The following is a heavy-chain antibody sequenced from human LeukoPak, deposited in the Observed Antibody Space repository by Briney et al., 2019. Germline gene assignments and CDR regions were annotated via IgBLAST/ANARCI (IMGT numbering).Heavy chain of an antibody. V-gene: IGHV4-59*01. D-gene: IGHD3-22*01. CDR2: IYYSGST. Sequence: SETLSLTCTVSGGSIRSYYWSWIRQPPGKGLEWIGYIYYSGSTNYNPSLKSRVTISVDTSKNQFSLKLSSVTAADTAVYYCARAYDSSGYAMEVWGQGTTVTVSS. CDR3: ARAYDSSGYAMEV. J-gene: IGHJ6*02. CDR1: GGSIRSYY.